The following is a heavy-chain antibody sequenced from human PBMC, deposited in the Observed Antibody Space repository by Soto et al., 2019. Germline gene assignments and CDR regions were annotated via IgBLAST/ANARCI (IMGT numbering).Heavy chain of an antibody. D-gene: IGHD3-10*02. CDR2: ISYDGSDI. V-gene: IGHV3-30*03. CDR1: GFIFSNYG. CDR3: AIVRVADSSLDH. J-gene: IGHJ4*02. Sequence: GGSMRLSCVGSGFIFSNYGMHWVRQAPGKGLEWVAFISYDGSDILYADSVKGRFTISRDNSKSTLFLHMNRPTAEDTAIYFCAIVRVADSSLDHWGQGTLVTVSS.